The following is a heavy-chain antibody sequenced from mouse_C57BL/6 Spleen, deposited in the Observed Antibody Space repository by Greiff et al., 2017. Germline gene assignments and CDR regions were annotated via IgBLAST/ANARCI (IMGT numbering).Heavy chain of an antibody. Sequence: VQLQQSGPELVKPGASVKISCKASGYSFTDYNMNWVKQSNGKSLEWIGVINPNYGTTSYNQKFKGKATLTVDQSSSTAYMQLNSLTSEDSAVCYRVGGSSYGFDYRGQGTTLTGSS. CDR1: GYSFTDYN. V-gene: IGHV1-39*01. CDR2: INPNYGTT. J-gene: IGHJ2*01. D-gene: IGHD1-1*01. CDR3: VGGSSYGFDY.